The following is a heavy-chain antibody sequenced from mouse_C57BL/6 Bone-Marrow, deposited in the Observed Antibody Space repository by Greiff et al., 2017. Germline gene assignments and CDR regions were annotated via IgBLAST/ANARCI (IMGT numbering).Heavy chain of an antibody. CDR3: TTVVHY. D-gene: IGHD1-1*01. Sequence: EVQLQESGAELVRPGASVKLSCTASGFNIKDDYMHWVKQRPEQGLEWIGWIDPENGDTEYASKFPGKDTIPADTSSNTAYLQLRSLTSEDTAVYYCTTVVHYWGQGTTLTVSS. J-gene: IGHJ2*01. CDR2: IDPENGDT. V-gene: IGHV14-4*01. CDR1: GFNIKDDY.